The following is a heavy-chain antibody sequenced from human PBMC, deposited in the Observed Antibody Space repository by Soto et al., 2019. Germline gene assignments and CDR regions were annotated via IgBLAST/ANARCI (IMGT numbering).Heavy chain of an antibody. V-gene: IGHV4-34*01. J-gene: IGHJ5*02. D-gene: IGHD3-10*01. CDR2: INHSGST. CDR3: ARGLPYRVLIWFGELSQWFDP. Sequence: SETLSLTCAVYGGSFSGYYWSWIRQPPGKGLEWIGEINHSGSTNYNPSLKSRVTISVDTSKNQFSLKLSSVTAADTAVYYCARGLPYRVLIWFGELSQWFDPWGQGTLVTVSS. CDR1: GGSFSGYY.